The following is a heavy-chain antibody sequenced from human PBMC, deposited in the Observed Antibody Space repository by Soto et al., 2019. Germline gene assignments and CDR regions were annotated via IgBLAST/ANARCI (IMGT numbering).Heavy chain of an antibody. CDR3: ARDGIGGTVFRGYLDY. CDR2: IRFDGSNE. CDR1: GGSFHGYG. J-gene: IGHJ4*02. D-gene: IGHD1-7*01. V-gene: IGHV3-33*01. Sequence: GGSLRLSSAVPGGSFHGYGMHWVRQAPGKGLEWVAIIRFDGSNEEYADSVKGRFTISRDNSKNTLYLQMNTLGAEDTAVYYCARDGIGGTVFRGYLDYWGRGTVVTVSS.